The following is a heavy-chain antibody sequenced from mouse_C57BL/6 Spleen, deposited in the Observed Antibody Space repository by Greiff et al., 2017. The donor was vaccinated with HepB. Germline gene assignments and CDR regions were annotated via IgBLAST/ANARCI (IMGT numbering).Heavy chain of an antibody. CDR1: GFNIKDYY. D-gene: IGHD1-1*01. V-gene: IGHV14-2*01. CDR3: AKPFSTVVVSNFYYAMDY. CDR2: IDPEDGET. J-gene: IGHJ4*01. Sequence: EVQLQQSGAELVKPGASVKLSCTASGFNIKDYYMHWVKQRTEQGLEWIGRIDPEDGETKYAPKFQGKATITADTTSNTAYLQLSSLTSEDTAVYYCAKPFSTVVVSNFYYAMDYWGQGTSVTVSS.